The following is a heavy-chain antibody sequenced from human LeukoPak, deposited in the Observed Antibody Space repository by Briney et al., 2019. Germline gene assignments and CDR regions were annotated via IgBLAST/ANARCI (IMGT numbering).Heavy chain of an antibody. CDR3: ARGSPSSAWYWYVEH. J-gene: IGHJ4*02. D-gene: IGHD2-8*02. CDR1: GFTFSSYA. CDR2: ISYDGSNK. Sequence: GKFLRLSCAASGFTFSSYAMHWVRQAPGKGLEWVAVISYDGSNKYYVDSVEGRFVISRDDSKNTLYMHLNSLRSEDTAVYYCARGSPSSAWYWYVEHWGQGTLVSVSS. V-gene: IGHV3-30*09.